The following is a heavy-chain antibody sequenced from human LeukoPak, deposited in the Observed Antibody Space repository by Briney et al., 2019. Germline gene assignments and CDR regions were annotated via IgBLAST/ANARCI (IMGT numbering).Heavy chain of an antibody. J-gene: IGHJ4*02. CDR2: INHSGGT. Sequence: SETLSLTCAVYGGSFSGYYWSWIRQPPGKGLEWIGEINHSGGTNYNPSLKSRVTISVDTSKNQFSLKLSSVTAADTAVYYCARLSIVVALDDYWGQGTLVTVSS. CDR3: ARLSIVVALDDY. D-gene: IGHD3-22*01. CDR1: GGSFSGYY. V-gene: IGHV4-34*01.